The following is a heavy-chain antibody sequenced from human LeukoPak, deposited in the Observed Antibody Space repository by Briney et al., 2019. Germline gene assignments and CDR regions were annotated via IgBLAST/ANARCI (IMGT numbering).Heavy chain of an antibody. D-gene: IGHD1-26*01. CDR1: GFTFSSYN. V-gene: IGHV3-21*06. Sequence: GGSLRLSCAASGFTFSSYNMNWVRQAPGKGLEWVSSISSTSTYIYYADSMKGRFIISRDNARNSLYLEMNSLRAEDTAVYYCARIIGISGTYPTDYWGQGTLVTVSS. CDR2: ISSTSTYI. CDR3: ARIIGISGTYPTDY. J-gene: IGHJ4*02.